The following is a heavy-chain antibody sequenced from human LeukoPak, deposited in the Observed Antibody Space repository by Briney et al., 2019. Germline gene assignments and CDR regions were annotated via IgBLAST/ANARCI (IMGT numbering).Heavy chain of an antibody. V-gene: IGHV3-23*01. CDR2: ISGSGGST. J-gene: IGHJ3*02. D-gene: IGHD3-22*01. Sequence: GGSLRLSCAASGFTFASYAMTWVRQAPGKGLEWVSAISGSGGSTYYADSVKGRFTISRDNSKNTLDLQMNSLRAEDTAVYYCAKTLSGYYRDAFDIWGQGTMVTVSS. CDR3: AKTLSGYYRDAFDI. CDR1: GFTFASYA.